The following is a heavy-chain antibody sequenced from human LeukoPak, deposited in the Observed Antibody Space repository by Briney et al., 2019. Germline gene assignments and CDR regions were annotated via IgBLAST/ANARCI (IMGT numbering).Heavy chain of an antibody. V-gene: IGHV3-11*01. J-gene: IGHJ3*02. CDR1: GFTFSDHY. CDR2: ISHTGTTM. D-gene: IGHD2-2*02. CDR3: ARRDIVVVPAAIFGAFDI. Sequence: PGGSLRLSCAASGFTFSDHYMSWIRQAPGKGLEWVSYISHTGTTMYYADSVKGRFTLSRDNAKNSLYLQMNSLRAEDTALYYCARRDIVVVPAAIFGAFDIWGQGTMVTVSS.